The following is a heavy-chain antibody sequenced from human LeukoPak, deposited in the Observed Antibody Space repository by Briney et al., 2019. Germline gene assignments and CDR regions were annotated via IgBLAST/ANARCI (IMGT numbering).Heavy chain of an antibody. Sequence: SETLSLTCTVSGGSISSYFWSWVRQPPGKGLEWIGYIFYNGSTNYNPSLKSRVTISVDTSKNQFSLKLSSVTAADTAVYYCARVRSGGLDYWGQGTLVTVSS. J-gene: IGHJ4*02. D-gene: IGHD3-3*01. CDR1: GGSISSYF. V-gene: IGHV4-59*01. CDR2: IFYNGST. CDR3: ARVRSGGLDY.